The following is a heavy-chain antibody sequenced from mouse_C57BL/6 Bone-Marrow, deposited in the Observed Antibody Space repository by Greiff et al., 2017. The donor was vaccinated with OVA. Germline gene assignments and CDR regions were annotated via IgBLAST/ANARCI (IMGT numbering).Heavy chain of an antibody. CDR1: GYTFTSYW. D-gene: IGHD1-1*01. J-gene: IGHJ2*01. CDR2: IYPGSGST. CDR3: ARDYYGSSPYYFDY. V-gene: IGHV1-55*01. Sequence: QVQLQQPGAELVKPGASVKMSCKASGYTFTSYWITWVKQRPGQGLEWIGDIYPGSGSTNYNEKFKSKATLTVDTSSSTAYMQLSSLTSEYSAVYYCARDYYGSSPYYFDYWGQGTTLTVSS.